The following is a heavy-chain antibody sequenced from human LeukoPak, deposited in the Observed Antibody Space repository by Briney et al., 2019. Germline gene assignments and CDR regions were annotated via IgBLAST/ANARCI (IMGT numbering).Heavy chain of an antibody. D-gene: IGHD6-13*01. CDR2: ISSSSSTI. J-gene: IGHJ4*02. CDR1: GFTFSTYI. V-gene: IGHV3-48*01. CDR3: ARYGSSWSFDY. Sequence: GGSLRLSCAASGFTFSTYIMNWVRQAPGKGLEWVSYISSSSSTIYYADSVKGRFTISRDNAKNSLYLQMNSLRAEDTAVYYCARYGSSWSFDYWGQGTLVTVSS.